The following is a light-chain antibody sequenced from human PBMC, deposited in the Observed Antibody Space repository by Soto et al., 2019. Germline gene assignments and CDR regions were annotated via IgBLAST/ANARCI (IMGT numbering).Light chain of an antibody. Sequence: EIVLTQSPATLSLSPGERATLSCRASQSVSSYLAWYQQKPGQAPRLLIYDASNRATGIPARFSGSGSGTDFTLTIRSLEPEDFAVYYCQHRSNWPTWTFGQGTKVEL. CDR3: QHRSNWPTWT. J-gene: IGKJ1*01. CDR2: DAS. V-gene: IGKV3-11*01. CDR1: QSVSSY.